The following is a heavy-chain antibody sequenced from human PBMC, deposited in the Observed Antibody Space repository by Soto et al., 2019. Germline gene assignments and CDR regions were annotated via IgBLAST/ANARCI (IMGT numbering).Heavy chain of an antibody. CDR1: GFTFDDYA. V-gene: IGHV3-9*01. D-gene: IGHD3-22*01. Sequence: EVQLVESGGGLVQPGRSLRLSCAASGFTFDDYAMHWVRQAPGKGLEWVSGISWNSGSIGYADSVKGRFTISRDNAKNALYLQMISLRADDTALYYCAKDIQYYDSSGYPDYWGQGTLVTVSS. J-gene: IGHJ4*02. CDR3: AKDIQYYDSSGYPDY. CDR2: ISWNSGSI.